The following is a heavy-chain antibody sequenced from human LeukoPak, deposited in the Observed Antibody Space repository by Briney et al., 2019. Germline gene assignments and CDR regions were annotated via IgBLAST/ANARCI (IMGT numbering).Heavy chain of an antibody. CDR3: ARDFRDYGVIDY. V-gene: IGHV3-30*04. D-gene: IGHD4-17*01. CDR2: ISYDGSNK. J-gene: IGHJ4*02. Sequence: HSGRSLRLSSAASAFTFSSYAMHWVRQAPGKGLEWVTVISYDGSNKYYADSVKGRFTISRDNSKNTLYLQMNSLRAEDTAVYYCARDFRDYGVIDYWGQGTLVTVSS. CDR1: AFTFSSYA.